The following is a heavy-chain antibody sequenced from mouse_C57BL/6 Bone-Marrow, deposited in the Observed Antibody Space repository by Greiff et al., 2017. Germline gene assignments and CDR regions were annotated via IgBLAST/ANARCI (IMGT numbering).Heavy chain of an antibody. CDR2: IWGVGST. D-gene: IGHD1-1*01. Sequence: QVQLKESGPGLVAPSQSLSITCTVSGFSLTSYGVDWVRQSPGKGLEWLGVIWGVGSTNYNSALKSRLSISKANSKRQVFVKMNSLQPDDTAMYFCASAYGSSPFAYWGQGTLVTVS. V-gene: IGHV2-6*01. CDR1: GFSLTSYG. J-gene: IGHJ3*01. CDR3: ASAYGSSPFAY.